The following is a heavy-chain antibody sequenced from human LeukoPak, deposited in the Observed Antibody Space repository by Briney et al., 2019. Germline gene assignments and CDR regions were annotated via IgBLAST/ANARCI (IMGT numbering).Heavy chain of an antibody. CDR2: INPNSGGT. CDR3: ARSTYYYGSGSYCFDY. J-gene: IGHJ4*02. V-gene: IGHV1-2*02. D-gene: IGHD3-10*01. Sequence: ASVKVSCKASGYTFSSYGISWVRQAPGQGLEWMGWINPNSGGTNYAQKFQGRATMTRDTSISTAYMELSRLRSDDTAVYYCARSTYYYGSGSYCFDYWGQGTLVTVSS. CDR1: GYTFSSYG.